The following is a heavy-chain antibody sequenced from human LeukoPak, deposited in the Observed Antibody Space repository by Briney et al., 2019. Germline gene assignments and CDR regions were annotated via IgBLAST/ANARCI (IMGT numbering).Heavy chain of an antibody. Sequence: SETLSLTCTVSGGSISNAYWSWIRQPPGRGLEWIGYIYPSGSTNYHPSHKSRVTISVDTSKNHFALNLSSVTAADTAVYYCAKSYFDYSTYYSYYFNLWGQRALVTVSS. D-gene: IGHD4-11*01. CDR1: GGSISNAY. CDR3: AKSYFDYSTYYSYYFNL. CDR2: IYPSGST. V-gene: IGHV4-4*09. J-gene: IGHJ4*02.